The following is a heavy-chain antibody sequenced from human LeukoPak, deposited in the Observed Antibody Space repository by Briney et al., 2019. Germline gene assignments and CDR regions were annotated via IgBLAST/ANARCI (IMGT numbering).Heavy chain of an antibody. Sequence: SETLSLTCAVYGGSFSGYYWSWIRQPPGKGLEWIGEINHSGSTNYNPSLKSRVTISEDTSKNQFSLKLSSVTAADTAVYYCARGSGSGSPKGSYYYYGMDVWGKGTTVTVSS. D-gene: IGHD3-10*01. CDR3: ARGSGSGSPKGSYYYYGMDV. CDR1: GGSFSGYY. J-gene: IGHJ6*04. CDR2: INHSGST. V-gene: IGHV4-34*01.